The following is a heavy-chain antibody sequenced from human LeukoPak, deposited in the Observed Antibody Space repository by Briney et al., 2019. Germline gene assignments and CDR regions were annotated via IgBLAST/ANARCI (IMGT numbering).Heavy chain of an antibody. Sequence: SETLSLTCTVSGGSISSSSYYWGWIRQPPGKGLEWIGSIYYSGGTYYNPSLKSRVTISVDTSKNQFSLKLSSVTAADTAVYYCARLSWGIYYFDYWGQGTLVTVSS. CDR3: ARLSWGIYYFDY. D-gene: IGHD7-27*01. CDR2: IYYSGGT. V-gene: IGHV4-39*01. CDR1: GGSISSSSYY. J-gene: IGHJ4*02.